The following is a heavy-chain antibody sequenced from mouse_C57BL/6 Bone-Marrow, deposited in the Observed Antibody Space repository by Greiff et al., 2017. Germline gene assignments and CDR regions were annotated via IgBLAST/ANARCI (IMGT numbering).Heavy chain of an antibody. CDR1: GYTFTSYW. J-gene: IGHJ2*01. Sequence: QVQLQQPGAELVKPGASVKMSCKASGYTFTSYWLTWVQQRPGQGLEWIGAIFPTSGRTYYNEKFKSKAILTVDTSSNTAYMQLSSLPSDDSAVFYWARTGPMGRSFDYWGQGTTLTVSS. D-gene: IGHD1-1*02. V-gene: IGHV1-55*01. CDR2: IFPTSGRT. CDR3: ARTGPMGRSFDY.